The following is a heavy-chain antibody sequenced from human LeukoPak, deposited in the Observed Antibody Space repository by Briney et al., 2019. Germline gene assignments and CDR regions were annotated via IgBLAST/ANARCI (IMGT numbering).Heavy chain of an antibody. J-gene: IGHJ6*02. Sequence: GGSLRLSCAASGFTVSSNYMSWVRQAPGKGLEWVSAIYSVGSTYYADSVKGRFTISRDNSKNTLYLQMNSLRAEDTAVYYCGGSSSDYYYYGMDVWGQGTTVTVSS. CDR1: GFTVSSNY. CDR2: IYSVGST. V-gene: IGHV3-53*01. D-gene: IGHD6-6*01. CDR3: GGSSSDYYYYGMDV.